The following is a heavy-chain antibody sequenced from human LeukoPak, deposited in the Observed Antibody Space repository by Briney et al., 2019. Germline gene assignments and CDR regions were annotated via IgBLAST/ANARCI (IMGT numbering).Heavy chain of an antibody. J-gene: IGHJ4*02. D-gene: IGHD5-12*01. CDR2: IIPIFGTA. CDR3: ARVPYSGYEEGYFDY. Sequence: SVKVSCKASGGTFSSYAISWVRQAPGQGLEWMGGIIPIFGTANYAQKFQGRVTITTDESTSTAYMELSSLRSEDTAVYYCARVPYSGYEEGYFDYWGQGTLVTVSS. CDR1: GGTFSSYA. V-gene: IGHV1-69*05.